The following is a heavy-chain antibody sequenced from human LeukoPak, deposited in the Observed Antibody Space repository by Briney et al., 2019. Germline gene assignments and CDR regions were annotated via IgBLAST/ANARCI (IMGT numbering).Heavy chain of an antibody. D-gene: IGHD3-10*01. CDR2: ISSSSSYI. CDR1: GFTFSTYS. CDR3: AREDKLLWFGELFLDY. J-gene: IGHJ4*02. V-gene: IGHV3-21*04. Sequence: GGSLRLSCAASGFTFSTYSMNWVRQAPGKGLEWVSSISSSSSYIYYADSVKGRFTISRDNAKNSLYLQMSSLRSDDTAVYYCAREDKLLWFGELFLDYWGQGTLVTVSS.